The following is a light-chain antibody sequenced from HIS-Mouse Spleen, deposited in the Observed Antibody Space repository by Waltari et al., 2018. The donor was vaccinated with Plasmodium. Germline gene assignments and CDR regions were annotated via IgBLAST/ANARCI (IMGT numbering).Light chain of an antibody. J-gene: IGLJ2*01. CDR2: QDS. CDR3: QAWDSSTVV. Sequence: SYELPQPPSVSVSPGQTASIPCSGDNLGVKYPCWYQQKPGQSPVLVIYQDSKRPSGIPERFSGSNSGNTATLTISGTQAMDEADYYCQAWDSSTVVFGGGTKLTVL. CDR1: NLGVKY. V-gene: IGLV3-1*01.